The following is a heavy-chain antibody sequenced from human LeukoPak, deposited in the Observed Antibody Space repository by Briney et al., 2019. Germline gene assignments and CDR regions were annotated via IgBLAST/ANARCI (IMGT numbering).Heavy chain of an antibody. D-gene: IGHD5-18*01. CDR1: GGSISSGSYY. V-gene: IGHV4-61*02. J-gene: IGHJ6*03. CDR3: ARDRYIFAGPDAYYYMDV. CDR2: IYTSGST. Sequence: PSQTLSLTCTVSGGSISSGSYYSSWIRQPAGKGLEWIGRIYTSGSTNYNPSLKSRVTISVDTSKNQFSLKLSSVTAADTAVYYCARDRYIFAGPDAYYYMDVWGKGTTVTISS.